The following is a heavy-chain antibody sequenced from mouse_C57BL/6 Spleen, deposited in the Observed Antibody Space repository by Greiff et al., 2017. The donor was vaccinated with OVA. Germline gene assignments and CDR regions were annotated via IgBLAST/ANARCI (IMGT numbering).Heavy chain of an antibody. CDR2: ISSGGDYI. V-gene: IGHV5-9-1*02. CDR3: TGLLVYYAMDY. J-gene: IGHJ4*01. CDR1: GFTFSSYA. Sequence: EVQRVESGEGLVKPGGSLKLSCAASGFTFSSYAMSWVRQTPEKRLEWVAYISSGGDYIYYADTVKGRFTISRDNARNTLYLQMSSLKSEDTAMYYCTGLLVYYAMDYWGQGTSVTVSS. D-gene: IGHD2-10*01.